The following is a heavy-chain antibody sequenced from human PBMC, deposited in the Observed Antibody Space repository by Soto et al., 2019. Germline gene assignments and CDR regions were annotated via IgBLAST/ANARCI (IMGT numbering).Heavy chain of an antibody. Sequence: QVQLVQSGAEVKKPGASVKVYCKASGYTFTTYGISWVRQAPGQGLEWMGWISAYNGNTNYAQSLQGRVTMTTDTSTSTAFMDLRSLTSDDTAVYYCARVVEATVTADYWGQGTLVAVSS. CDR1: GYTFTTYG. CDR2: ISAYNGNT. J-gene: IGHJ4*02. V-gene: IGHV1-18*01. D-gene: IGHD4-17*01. CDR3: ARVVEATVTADY.